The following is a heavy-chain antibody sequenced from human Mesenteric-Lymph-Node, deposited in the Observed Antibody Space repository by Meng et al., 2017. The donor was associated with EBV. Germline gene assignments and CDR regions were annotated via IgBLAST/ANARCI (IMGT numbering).Heavy chain of an antibody. D-gene: IGHD5/OR15-5a*01. CDR1: GYTFTSNY. CDR3: TRVVYREFDP. Sequence: QVQLVQSGAEVKKPGASVKVPCKTSGYTFTSNYIHWLRHVPGQGLEWMGLINPSSGGTSYAQKSQGRVTMTRDTSTSTVYMELSSLRSDDTAVYYCTRVVYREFDPWGQGTLVTVSS. CDR2: INPSSGGT. V-gene: IGHV1-46*01. J-gene: IGHJ5*02.